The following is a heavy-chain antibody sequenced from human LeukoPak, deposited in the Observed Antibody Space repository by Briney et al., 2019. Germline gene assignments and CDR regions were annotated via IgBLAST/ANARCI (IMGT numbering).Heavy chain of an antibody. CDR1: GFTFNSFA. CDR3: AKPIPRAVAGHAYLDY. V-gene: IGHV3-23*01. Sequence: GGSLRLSCAVSGFTFNSFAMSWVRQAPGKGLEWVSSISGSGGSTYYADSVKGRFTISRDNSKSTLYLQMNSLRAEDTAVYYCAKPIPRAVAGHAYLDYWGQGTLVTVSS. J-gene: IGHJ4*02. D-gene: IGHD6-19*01. CDR2: ISGSGGST.